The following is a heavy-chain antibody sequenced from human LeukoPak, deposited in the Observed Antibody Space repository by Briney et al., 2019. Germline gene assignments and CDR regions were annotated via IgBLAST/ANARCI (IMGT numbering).Heavy chain of an antibody. CDR2: IIPIFGTA. Sequence: SVKVSCKASGGTFISYAISWVRQAPGQGLEWMGGIIPIFGTANYAQKFQGRVTITADESTSTAYMELSSLRSEDTAVYYCARRSDSSGYPYYFDYWGQGTLVTVSS. CDR3: ARRSDSSGYPYYFDY. CDR1: GGTFISYA. V-gene: IGHV1-69*13. D-gene: IGHD3-22*01. J-gene: IGHJ4*02.